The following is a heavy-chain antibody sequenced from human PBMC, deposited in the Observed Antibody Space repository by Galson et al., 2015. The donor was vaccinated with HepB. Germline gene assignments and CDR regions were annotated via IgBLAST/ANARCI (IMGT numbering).Heavy chain of an antibody. J-gene: IGHJ4*02. Sequence: SLRLSCAASGFTFSSYSMNWVRQAPGKGLEWVSSISSSSSYIYYADSVKGRFTISRDNAKNSLYLQMNSLRAEDTAVYYCARGLTTVTLPGYWGQGTLVTVSS. CDR3: ARGLTTVTLPGY. CDR1: GFTFSSYS. D-gene: IGHD4-17*01. V-gene: IGHV3-21*01. CDR2: ISSSSSYI.